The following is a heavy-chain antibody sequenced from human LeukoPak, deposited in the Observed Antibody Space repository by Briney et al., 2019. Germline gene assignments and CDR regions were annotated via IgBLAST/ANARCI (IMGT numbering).Heavy chain of an antibody. CDR1: GFTFSSYW. CDR2: ISSSSSTV. Sequence: GGSLRLSCAASGFTFSSYWMTWVRQAPGKGLEWVSYISSSSSTVYYADSVKGRFTISRDNAKNSLYLQMNSLRAEDTAVYYCARDPGGGIVGASYDYWGQGTLVTVSS. D-gene: IGHD1-26*01. J-gene: IGHJ4*02. V-gene: IGHV3-48*04. CDR3: ARDPGGGIVGASYDY.